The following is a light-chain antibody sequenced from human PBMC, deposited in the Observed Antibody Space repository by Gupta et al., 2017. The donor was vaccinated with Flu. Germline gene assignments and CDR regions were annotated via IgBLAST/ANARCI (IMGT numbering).Light chain of an antibody. CDR3: HQYNNWPRS. V-gene: IGKV3-15*01. Sequence: PATRSVSPGERATLSCRASESVSSNLAWYQQMPGQAPRLLIYGTSTRATGIPARFSGSGSGTEFTLTISSLQSEDFAVYFCHQYNNWPRSFGQGTKLEIK. J-gene: IGKJ2*01. CDR2: GTS. CDR1: ESVSSN.